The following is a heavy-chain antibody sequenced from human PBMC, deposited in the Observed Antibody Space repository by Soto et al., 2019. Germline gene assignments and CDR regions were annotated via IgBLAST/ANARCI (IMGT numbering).Heavy chain of an antibody. J-gene: IGHJ6*02. D-gene: IGHD3-10*01. CDR1: GGSFSFYY. CDR3: ARARLLWFGEPPHYYYYGMDV. Sequence: PSETLSLTCAVYGGSFSFYYWSWIRQPPGKGLEWIGEINHSGSTNYNPSLKSRVTISVDTSKNQFSLKLSSVTAADTAVYYCARARLLWFGEPPHYYYYGMDVWGQGTTVT. CDR2: INHSGST. V-gene: IGHV4-34*01.